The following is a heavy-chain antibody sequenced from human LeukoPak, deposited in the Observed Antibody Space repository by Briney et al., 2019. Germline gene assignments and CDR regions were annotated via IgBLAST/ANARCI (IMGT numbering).Heavy chain of an antibody. V-gene: IGHV1-69*05. J-gene: IGHJ4*01. D-gene: IGHD3-22*01. CDR1: GGTFSSYA. Sequence: SVKVSCKASGGTFSSYAISWVRQAPGQGLEWMGGIIPIFGTANYAQKFQGRVTITTDESTSTAYMELSSLRSEDTAVYYCARAGNYYDSSGYSAGTFDYWGQEPWSPSPQ. CDR2: IIPIFGTA. CDR3: ARAGNYYDSSGYSAGTFDY.